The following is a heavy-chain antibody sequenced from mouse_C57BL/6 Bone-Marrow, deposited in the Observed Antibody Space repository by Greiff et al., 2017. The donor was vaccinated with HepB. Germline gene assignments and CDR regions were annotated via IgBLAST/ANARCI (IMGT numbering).Heavy chain of an antibody. CDR1: GYSITSGYY. Sequence: EVKLQESGPGLVKPSQSLSLTCSVTGYSITSGYYWNWIRQFPGNKLEWMGYISYDGSNNYNPSLKNRISITRDTSKNQFFLKLNSVTTEDTATYYCARVGYYGSSWDWYFDVWGTGTTVTVSS. V-gene: IGHV3-6*01. D-gene: IGHD1-1*01. CDR2: ISYDGSN. J-gene: IGHJ1*03. CDR3: ARVGYYGSSWDWYFDV.